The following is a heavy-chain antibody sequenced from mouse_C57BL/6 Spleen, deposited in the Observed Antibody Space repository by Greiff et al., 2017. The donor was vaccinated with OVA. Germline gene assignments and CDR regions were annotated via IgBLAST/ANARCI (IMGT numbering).Heavy chain of an antibody. Sequence: QVQLQQPGAELVKPGASVKLSCKASGYTFTSYWMHWVKQRPGRGLEWIGWIDPNSGGTKYNEKFKSQATLTVDKPSSTAYMQLSSLTSEDSAVYYCASSDYYGSSYYLDYWGQGTTLTVSS. CDR2: IDPNSGGT. CDR1: GYTFTSYW. D-gene: IGHD1-1*01. J-gene: IGHJ2*01. CDR3: ASSDYYGSSYYLDY. V-gene: IGHV1-72*01.